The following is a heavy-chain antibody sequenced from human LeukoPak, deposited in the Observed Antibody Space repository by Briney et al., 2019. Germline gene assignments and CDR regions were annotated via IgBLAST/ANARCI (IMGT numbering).Heavy chain of an antibody. CDR1: GYSISSGYY. J-gene: IGHJ4*02. Sequence: PSETLSLTCTASGYSISSGYYWGWIRQPPGKGLEWIGSIYHSGSTYYNPSLKSRVTISVDTSKNQFSLKLSSVTAADTAVYYCARDRHIVVVTPTRFFDYGGQGPLVTVSS. CDR2: IYHSGST. D-gene: IGHD2-21*02. V-gene: IGHV4-38-2*02. CDR3: ARDRHIVVVTPTRFFDY.